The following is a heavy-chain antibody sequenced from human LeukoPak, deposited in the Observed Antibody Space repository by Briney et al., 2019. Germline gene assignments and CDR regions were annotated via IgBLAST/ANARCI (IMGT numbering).Heavy chain of an antibody. J-gene: IGHJ3*02. Sequence: ASVKVSCKASGYTFTSYDINWVRQATGRGLEWMGWMNPNSGNTGYAQKFQGRVTITRNTSISTAYMELSSLRSEDTAVYYCARYRSWGRAFDIWGQGTMVTVSS. CDR2: MNPNSGNT. CDR1: GYTFTSYD. D-gene: IGHD3-16*02. V-gene: IGHV1-8*03. CDR3: ARYRSWGRAFDI.